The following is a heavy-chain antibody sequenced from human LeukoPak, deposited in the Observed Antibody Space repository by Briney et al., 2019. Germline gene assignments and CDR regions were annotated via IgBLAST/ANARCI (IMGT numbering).Heavy chain of an antibody. V-gene: IGHV6-1*01. CDR2: TYYRPKWYN. D-gene: IGHD3-9*01. CDR1: GHRVSSNSDA. Sequence: SQTLTLTCTISGHRVSSNSDAWKRITKSPSRGLLWLGRTYYRPKWYNDCAVSVKSRISHNQDLSKNQYDLQLSSVHRDVTAGYYCAREDYDILTGSLDYFDYWGQGTLVTVSS. CDR3: AREDYDILTGSLDYFDY. J-gene: IGHJ4*02.